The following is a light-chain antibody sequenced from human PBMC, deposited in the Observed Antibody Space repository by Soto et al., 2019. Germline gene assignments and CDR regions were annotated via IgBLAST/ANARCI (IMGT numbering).Light chain of an antibody. CDR3: QQRSSWPLT. V-gene: IGKV3-11*01. J-gene: IGKJ4*01. CDR1: QSVRRL. CDR2: DAS. Sequence: EIVLTQSPATLSLSPGERATLSCRASQSVRRLLAWYQQKPGQAPRLLIYDASNRATGIPARFSGSGSGTDFTLTISSLETEDFAVYYCQQRSSWPLTFGGGTKVEIK.